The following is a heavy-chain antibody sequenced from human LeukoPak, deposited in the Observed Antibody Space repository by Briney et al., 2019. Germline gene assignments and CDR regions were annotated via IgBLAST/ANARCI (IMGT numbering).Heavy chain of an antibody. CDR1: GGTFSSYA. CDR3: ARGWLAETTVVTPYNY. Sequence: SVKVSCKASGGTFSSYAISWVRQAPGQGLEWMGGVIPIFGTANYAQKFQGRVTITAVESMSTAYMELSSLRSEDTAVYYCARGWLAETTVVTPYNYWGQGTLVTVSS. V-gene: IGHV1-69*01. D-gene: IGHD4-23*01. CDR2: VIPIFGTA. J-gene: IGHJ4*02.